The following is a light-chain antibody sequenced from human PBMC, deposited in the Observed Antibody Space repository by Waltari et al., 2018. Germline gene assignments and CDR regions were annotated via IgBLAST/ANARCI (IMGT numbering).Light chain of an antibody. CDR1: GLHNKQ. Sequence: SYDLTQPPSVSVFPGQTAKISCSGRGLHNKQTGWYQQRPGPSPVLVIFDDSKRPSGVPERCSGSNSWNPATLTISGTQPMDEADYFCQTWDSSTVVFGGGTRLTVL. CDR3: QTWDSSTVV. CDR2: DDS. J-gene: IGLJ3*02. V-gene: IGLV3-1*01.